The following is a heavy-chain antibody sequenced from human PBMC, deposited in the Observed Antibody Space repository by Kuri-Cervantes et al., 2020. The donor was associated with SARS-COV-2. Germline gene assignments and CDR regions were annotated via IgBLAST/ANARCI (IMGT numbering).Heavy chain of an antibody. D-gene: IGHD6-19*01. J-gene: IGHJ4*02. CDR2: LYYSGST. Sequence: GSLRLSCTVSGASISSSTYYWGWIRQPPGKGLEWIGSLYYSGSTYYNPSLKSRVTISIDTSKNQFSLRLSSVTAADTAVYYCVRHPPIAVADYYFDYWCQGALVTVSS. CDR3: VRHPPIAVADYYFDY. CDR1: GASISSSTYY. V-gene: IGHV4-39*01.